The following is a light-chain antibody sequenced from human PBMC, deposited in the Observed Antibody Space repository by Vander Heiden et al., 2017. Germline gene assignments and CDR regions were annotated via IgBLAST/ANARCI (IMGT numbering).Light chain of an antibody. J-gene: IGKJ1*01. Sequence: PATLSVSPGERATLSCRASQSVSSNLAWYQQKPGQAPRLLIYGASTRATGIPARFSGSGSGTEFTLTISSLQSEAFAVYYCQQYNNWPPWTFGQGTKVEIK. CDR1: QSVSSN. CDR2: GAS. CDR3: QQYNNWPPWT. V-gene: IGKV3-15*01.